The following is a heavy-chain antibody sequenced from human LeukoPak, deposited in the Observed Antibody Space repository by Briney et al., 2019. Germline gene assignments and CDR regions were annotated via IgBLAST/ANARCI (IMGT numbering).Heavy chain of an antibody. CDR1: GGSISSGSYY. V-gene: IGHV4-61*02. J-gene: IGHJ4*02. D-gene: IGHD2-15*01. CDR3: ARGPTYCSSSSCLQGE. Sequence: SQTLSLTCTVSGGSISSGSYYWSWIRQPAGKGLEWIGRIYTSGSTNYNPSLKSRVTISVDTSKNQFSQKLSSVTAADTAVYYCARGPTYCSSSSCLQGEWGQGTLVTVSS. CDR2: IYTSGST.